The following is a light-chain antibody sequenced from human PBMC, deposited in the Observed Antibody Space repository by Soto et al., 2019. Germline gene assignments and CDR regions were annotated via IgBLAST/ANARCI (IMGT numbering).Light chain of an antibody. CDR1: QSISNR. CDR3: QQRNIWPPVT. J-gene: IGKJ5*01. Sequence: DIQMTQSPSTLSASVGDRVTITCRASQSISNRLAWYQQKPGKAPKVLIYDASSLESGVPSRFSGSGSATEFILTISSLEPEDSAVYYCQQRNIWPPVTFGQGTRLEIK. V-gene: IGKV1-5*01. CDR2: DAS.